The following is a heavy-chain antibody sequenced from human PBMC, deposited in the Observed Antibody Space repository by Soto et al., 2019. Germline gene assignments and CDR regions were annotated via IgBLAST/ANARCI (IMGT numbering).Heavy chain of an antibody. CDR2: IDSDGSST. CDR1: GFTFGSYW. J-gene: IGHJ6*02. V-gene: IGHV3-74*01. Sequence: LRLSCAASGFTFGSYWMNWVRQAPGKGLVWVSRIDSDGSSTTYADSVKGRFTTSRDNAKNTLYLQMSSLRVEDTAVYYCARGRPYGMDVWGQGTTVTVSS. CDR3: ARGRPYGMDV.